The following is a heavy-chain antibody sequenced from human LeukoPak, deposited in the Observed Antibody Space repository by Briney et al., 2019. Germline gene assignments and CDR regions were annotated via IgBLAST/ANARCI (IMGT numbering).Heavy chain of an antibody. D-gene: IGHD3-22*01. V-gene: IGHV1-46*01. CDR3: VRGRSKVVVTIGDH. Sequence: GASVKVSCKASGYTFTSYYMHWVRQAPGQGLEWMGIINPSGGSTSYAQKFQGRVTVTRDTSISTAYMELIRLRSDDTAVYYCVRGRSKVVVTIGDHWGQGTLVTVSS. CDR1: GYTFTSYY. CDR2: INPSGGST. J-gene: IGHJ4*02.